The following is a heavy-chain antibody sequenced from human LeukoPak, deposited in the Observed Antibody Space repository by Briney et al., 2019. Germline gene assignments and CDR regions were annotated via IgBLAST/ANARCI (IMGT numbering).Heavy chain of an antibody. V-gene: IGHV3-23*01. J-gene: IGHJ3*02. Sequence: GSLRLSCAASGFTVSSNYMNWARQAPGKGLEWVSAISGSGGSTYYADSVKGRFTISRDNSKNTLYLQMNSLRAEDTAVYYCARSSYYYDSSGYYSDAFDIWGQGTMVTVSS. CDR3: ARSSYYYDSSGYYSDAFDI. CDR1: GFTVSSNY. CDR2: ISGSGGST. D-gene: IGHD3-22*01.